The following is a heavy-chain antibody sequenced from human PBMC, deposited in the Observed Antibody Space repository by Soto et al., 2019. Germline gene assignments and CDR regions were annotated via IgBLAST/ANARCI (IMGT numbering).Heavy chain of an antibody. CDR2: ISGSGGST. Sequence: GGSLRLSCAASGFTFSSYAMSWVRQAPGKGLEWVSAISGSGGSTYYADSVKGRFTISRDNSKNTLYLQMNSLRAEDTAVYYCARQTGDYGWYYYGMDVWGQGTTVTVSS. CDR1: GFTFSSYA. V-gene: IGHV3-23*01. CDR3: ARQTGDYGWYYYGMDV. D-gene: IGHD4-17*01. J-gene: IGHJ6*02.